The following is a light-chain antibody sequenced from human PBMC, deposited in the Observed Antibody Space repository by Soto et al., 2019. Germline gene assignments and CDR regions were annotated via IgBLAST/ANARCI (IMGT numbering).Light chain of an antibody. V-gene: IGLV8-61*01. J-gene: IGLJ3*02. CDR1: SGSVSASYG. Sequence: QTVVTQEPSFSVSPGGTVTLTCGLSSGSVSASYGPSWYQQTPGQAPRRLIYSACTRSSGVPDRFSGSILGNKAALTITGAQADDESDYYCVLYLGSGIWVFGGGTKLTVL. CDR2: SAC. CDR3: VLYLGSGIWV.